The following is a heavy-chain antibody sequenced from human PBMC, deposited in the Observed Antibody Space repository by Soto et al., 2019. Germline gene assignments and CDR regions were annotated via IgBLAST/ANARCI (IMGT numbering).Heavy chain of an antibody. CDR2: IYYSGST. J-gene: IGHJ4*02. CDR3: ARRYGSAIDY. Sequence: SETLSLTCTVSGGTISSWYWSWIRQPPGKGVEWIGYIYYSGSTNCNPSLKSRVTISVDTSKNQSSLKLSSVTAADTAVYYCARRYGSAIDYWGQGTLVTVS. D-gene: IGHD1-26*01. CDR1: GGTISSWY. V-gene: IGHV4-59*08.